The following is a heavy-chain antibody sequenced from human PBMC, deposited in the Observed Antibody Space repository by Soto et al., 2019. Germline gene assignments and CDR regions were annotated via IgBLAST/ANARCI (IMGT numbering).Heavy chain of an antibody. CDR1: GYSFTRYG. D-gene: IGHD2-15*01. V-gene: IGHV1-18*01. CDR2: ISGYNANT. J-gene: IGHJ6*02. Sequence: QVQLVQSGAEVKKPGASVKVSCKASGYSFTRYGISWVRQAPGQGLEWMGWISGYNANTNYPENLQGRVTMTTDTATSTAYMEVRNLISDDTAVYYCARMVDVPYYYYCLDVWGQGTTVTVSS. CDR3: ARMVDVPYYYYCLDV.